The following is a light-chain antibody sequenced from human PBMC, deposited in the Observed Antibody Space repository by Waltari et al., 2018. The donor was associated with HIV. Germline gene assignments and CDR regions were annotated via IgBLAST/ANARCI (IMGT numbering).Light chain of an antibody. J-gene: IGKJ1*01. V-gene: IGKV3-15*01. Sequence: EVVMTQSPDTLSVSPGERATLSCRASHSISTNLARYHQRPGQAPRLLFYGASTRASGIPGRFSGSGSGTEFTLTISSLQSEDLGLYYCQQYHAWRTFGQGTKVEFK. CDR1: HSISTN. CDR2: GAS. CDR3: QQYHAWRT.